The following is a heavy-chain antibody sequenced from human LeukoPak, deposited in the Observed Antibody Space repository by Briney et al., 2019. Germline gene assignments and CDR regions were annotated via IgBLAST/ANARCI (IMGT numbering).Heavy chain of an antibody. CDR1: GFTFSSYE. D-gene: IGHD3-22*01. CDR3: ARTADYYDSSGSRDY. Sequence: GGSLRLSCAASGFTFSSYEMNWVRQAPGKGLEGVSYISSSGSTIYYTDSVKGRFTISRDNAKNSLYLQMNSLRAEDTAVYYCARTADYYDSSGSRDYWGQGTLVTVSS. CDR2: ISSSGSTI. J-gene: IGHJ4*02. V-gene: IGHV3-48*03.